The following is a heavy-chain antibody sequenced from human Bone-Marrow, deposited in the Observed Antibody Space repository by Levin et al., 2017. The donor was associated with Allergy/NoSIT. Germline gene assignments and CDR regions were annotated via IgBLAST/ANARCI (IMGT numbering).Heavy chain of an antibody. J-gene: IGHJ4*02. CDR1: GFTFRSST. CDR3: LRGDKRDY. CDR2: ISSSSTNT. V-gene: IGHV3-21*01. Sequence: LSLPCAASGFTFRSSTMNWARQAPGKGLEWVSSISSSSTNTHYTDSVKGRFTISRDNAKNSLYLQMNSLRAEDTAVYYCLRGDKRDYWGQGTLVTVSS.